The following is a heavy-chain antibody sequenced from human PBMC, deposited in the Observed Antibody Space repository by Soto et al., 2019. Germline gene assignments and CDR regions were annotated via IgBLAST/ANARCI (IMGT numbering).Heavy chain of an antibody. V-gene: IGHV1-69*13. J-gene: IGHJ4*02. Sequence: SVKVSCKASGGTFSRYAINWLRQAPGQGLEWMGGIIPVFGKANYAQKFQGRVTITADESTTTGYMELRSLTSEDTAVYYCARDGTLYDSSAYYYVYWGQGTLVTVSS. D-gene: IGHD3-22*01. CDR1: GGTFSRYA. CDR2: IIPVFGKA. CDR3: ARDGTLYDSSAYYYVY.